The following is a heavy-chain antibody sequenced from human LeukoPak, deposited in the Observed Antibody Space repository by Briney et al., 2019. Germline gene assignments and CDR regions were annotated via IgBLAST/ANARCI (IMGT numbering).Heavy chain of an antibody. CDR2: VSFSGSFI. CDR3: ARVGEVAMYFFDY. J-gene: IGHJ4*02. CDR1: GFTFSSYE. D-gene: IGHD5-12*01. V-gene: IGHV3-48*03. Sequence: GGSLRLSCAVSGFTFSSYEMSWVRQAPGKGLEWVSYVSFSGSFIYYADSVKGRFTISRDIAKNSLYLQMNSLRAEDTAIYYCARVGEVAMYFFDYWGQGTLVTVSS.